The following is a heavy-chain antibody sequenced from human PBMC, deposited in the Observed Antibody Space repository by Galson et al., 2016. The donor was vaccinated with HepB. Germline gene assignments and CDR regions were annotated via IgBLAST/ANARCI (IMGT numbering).Heavy chain of an antibody. CDR3: ARDFVEYCSGGTCPHRAFDI. D-gene: IGHD2-15*01. Sequence: SVKVSCKASGYSFTGYYMHWVRQAPGQGLEWMGWINPNTGASNCAQKFEGRVTMTRDTSISTAYMGLTSLRSDDTAVYYCARDFVEYCSGGTCPHRAFDIWGQGTMVTVSS. CDR1: GYSFTGYY. V-gene: IGHV1-2*02. CDR2: INPNTGAS. J-gene: IGHJ3*02.